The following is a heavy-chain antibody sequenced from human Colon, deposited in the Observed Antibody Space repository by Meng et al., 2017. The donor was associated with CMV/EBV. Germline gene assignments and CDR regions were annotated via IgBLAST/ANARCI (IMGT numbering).Heavy chain of an antibody. D-gene: IGHD3-3*01. CDR3: ARGGLGVLTPLAY. J-gene: IGHJ4*02. CDR2: INSDGSST. V-gene: IGHV3-74*03. CDR1: GFTFTNYW. Sequence: GGSLRLSCAASGFTFTNYWMHWVRRVPGKGLVWVSHINSDGSSTTYADSVKGRFTISRDNARDTLYLQLNSLRAEDTAVYYCARGGLGVLTPLAYWGRGTLVTVSS.